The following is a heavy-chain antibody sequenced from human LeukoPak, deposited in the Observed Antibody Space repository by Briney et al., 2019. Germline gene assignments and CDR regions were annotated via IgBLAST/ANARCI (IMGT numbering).Heavy chain of an antibody. J-gene: IGHJ5*02. CDR3: ARVGRHYYDSSRTNWFDP. V-gene: IGHV1-8*01. D-gene: IGHD3-22*01. CDR2: MNPNSSNT. Sequence: ASVKVSCKAAGSTFTSYDINWGRQATGQGLEWMGWMNPNSSNTGYAQKFPGRVTMTRNTAISTAYMELSSLRPEDPAVYYCARVGRHYYDSSRTNWFDPWGQGTLVTVSS. CDR1: GSTFTSYD.